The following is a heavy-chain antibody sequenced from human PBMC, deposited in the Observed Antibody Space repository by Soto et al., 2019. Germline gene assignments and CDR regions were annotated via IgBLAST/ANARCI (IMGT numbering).Heavy chain of an antibody. J-gene: IGHJ6*02. V-gene: IGHV3-23*01. CDR2: INTFAGTT. Sequence: EVQLLESGGGLVQPGGSLRLSCAASGFTFSYYAMSWVRQAPGKGLEWVSTINTFAGTTSYADSVEGRFTISTDNSKSTLYLQMNSLRAEDTALYYCAKRRPYSYGMDVWGQGTTVTVSS. D-gene: IGHD2-21*01. CDR1: GFTFSYYA. CDR3: AKRRPYSYGMDV.